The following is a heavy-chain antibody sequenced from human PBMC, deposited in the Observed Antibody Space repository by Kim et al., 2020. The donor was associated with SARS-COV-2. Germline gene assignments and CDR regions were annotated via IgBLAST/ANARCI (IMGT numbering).Heavy chain of an antibody. J-gene: IGHJ4*02. Sequence: YNPSLKSRVTISVDTSKNQFSLKLSSVTAADTAVYYCASPDSIGYYYVYWGQGTLVTVSS. CDR3: ASPDSIGYYYVY. V-gene: IGHV4-39*01. D-gene: IGHD3-22*01.